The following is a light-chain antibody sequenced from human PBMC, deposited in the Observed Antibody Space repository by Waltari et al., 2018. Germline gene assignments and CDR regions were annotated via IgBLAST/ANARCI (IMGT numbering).Light chain of an antibody. V-gene: IGLV2-23*02. Sequence: QSALTQPASVSGSPGQSITISCTGTSSDVGNFNLVSWYQQHPGKGPKLIIYEVSKRPSGVSNNFSGSKSGNTASLTISGLRAEDEADYYCCSYAGSRTYVFGTGTKVTVL. J-gene: IGLJ1*01. CDR1: SSDVGNFNL. CDR2: EVS. CDR3: CSYAGSRTYV.